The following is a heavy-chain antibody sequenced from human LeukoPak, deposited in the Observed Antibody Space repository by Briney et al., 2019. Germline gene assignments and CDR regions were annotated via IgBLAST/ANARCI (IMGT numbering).Heavy chain of an antibody. CDR3: ARNSVGYYRSGSRYYYGMDV. J-gene: IGHJ6*02. V-gene: IGHV4-59*08. CDR2: IYYSGST. D-gene: IGHD3-10*01. Sequence: SETLSLTCTVSGGSISSYYWSWIRQPPGKGLEWIGYIYYSGSTNYNPSLKSRVTISVDTSKNQFSLKLSSVTAADTAVYYCARNSVGYYRSGSRYYYGMDVWGQGTTVTVSS. CDR1: GGSISSYY.